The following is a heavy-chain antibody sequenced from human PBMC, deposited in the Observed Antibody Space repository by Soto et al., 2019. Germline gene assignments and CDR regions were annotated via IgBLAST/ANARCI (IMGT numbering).Heavy chain of an antibody. V-gene: IGHV3-7*01. Sequence: LRLSCAASGFTFSSFWMDWVRQAPGKGLEWVANINPDGSEKHYVDSVKGRFTISRDNAKNSLYLQMSSLTAEDSALYYCSRPLDSWGQGTRVTVSS. CDR2: INPDGSEK. CDR1: GFTFSSFW. CDR3: SRPLDS. J-gene: IGHJ4*02.